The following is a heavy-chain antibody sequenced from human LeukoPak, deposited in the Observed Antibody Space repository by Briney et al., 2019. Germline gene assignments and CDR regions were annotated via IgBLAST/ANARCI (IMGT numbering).Heavy chain of an antibody. J-gene: IGHJ4*02. CDR3: ARRYCSTTNCLFDY. D-gene: IGHD2-2*01. V-gene: IGHV3-48*03. CDR2: IGRTGSTK. Sequence: PGGSLRLSCAASGFTFSSYEMDWVRQAPGKGLVWVSYIGRTGSTKFYADSLEGRFTISRDNAKNSLYLQMNSLRAADTAVYYCARRYCSTTNCLFDYWGQGTLVTVSS. CDR1: GFTFSSYE.